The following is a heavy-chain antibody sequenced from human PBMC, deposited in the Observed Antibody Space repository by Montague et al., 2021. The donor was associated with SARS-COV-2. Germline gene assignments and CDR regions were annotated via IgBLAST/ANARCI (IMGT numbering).Heavy chain of an antibody. CDR2: IYDSGST. J-gene: IGHJ3*02. CDR3: ARRGRKLLPVATTVGGFNI. CDR1: GGSISSSNYY. V-gene: IGHV4-39*02. Sequence: SETLSLTCTVSGGSISSSNYYWDWIRQPPGKGLEWIGSIYDSGSTYYNPSLKSRVTISVDTSKNHFSLKLSSVTAADTAVYYCARRGRKLLPVATTVGGFNIWGQGPM. D-gene: IGHD5-12*01.